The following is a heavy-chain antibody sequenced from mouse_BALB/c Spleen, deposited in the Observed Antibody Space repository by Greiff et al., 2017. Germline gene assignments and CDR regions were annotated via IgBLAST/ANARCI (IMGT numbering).Heavy chain of an antibody. J-gene: IGHJ3*01. CDR3: ASYVCDGAY. D-gene: IGHD2-2*01. CDR2: IYPGDGAT. V-gene: IGHV1-80*01. Sequence: QVQLQESGAGLVRPGSSLTISCKASGYAFSSYWMNWVQQRPGEGLEWIGQIYPGDGATNYNGKFTGKATLTEDKSSSTAYIQLSSLTSEDSAVYFCASYVCDGAYWGQGTLVTVSA. CDR1: GYAFSSYW.